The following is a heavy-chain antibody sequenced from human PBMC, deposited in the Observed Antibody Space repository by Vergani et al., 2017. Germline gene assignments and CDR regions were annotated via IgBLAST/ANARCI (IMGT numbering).Heavy chain of an antibody. CDR1: GYTLPELS. Sequence: QVPLVPSGAEVKKPGASVKVSCLVSGYTLPELSMHWVRPAPGQGLAWMGGFDPEDGETIYAQKFQGRVTMTEDTSTDNAYMELSSLRSEDTAVYYCATESPTTKPRLTLTGEGHYYYGMDVWGQGTTATVSS. CDR3: ATESPTTKPRLTLTGEGHYYYGMDV. D-gene: IGHD7-27*01. J-gene: IGHJ6*02. CDR2: FDPEDGET. V-gene: IGHV1-24*01.